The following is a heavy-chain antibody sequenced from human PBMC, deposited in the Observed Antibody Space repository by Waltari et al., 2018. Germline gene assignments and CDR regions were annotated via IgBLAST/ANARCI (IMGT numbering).Heavy chain of an antibody. CDR3: ARQNSNHPPFWYFDL. V-gene: IGHV4-39*01. CDR2: IYYEGNT. CDR1: GYSISSGHYYWGYY. J-gene: IGHJ2*01. Sequence: QLQLQESGPGLVKPSETLSLTCTVSGYSISSGHYYWGYYWGWIHQPPGQGLEWIGTIYYEGNTYYNPSLKRRVAMSVDTSKNQFSLKLSSVTAADTAVYYCARQNSNHPPFWYFDLWGRGTLVTVSS.